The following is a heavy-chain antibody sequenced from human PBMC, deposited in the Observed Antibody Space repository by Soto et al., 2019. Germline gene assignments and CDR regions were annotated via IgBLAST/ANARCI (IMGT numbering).Heavy chain of an antibody. J-gene: IGHJ4*02. CDR1: GYTFTSYG. D-gene: IGHD4-4*01. Sequence: ASVKVSCKASGYTFTSYGISWVRQAPGQGLEWMGWISAYDGKTNYAQKLQGRVTMTEDTSTDTAYMELSSLRSEDTAVYYCATGAWTTVTNAFDYWGQGTLVTVSS. CDR2: ISAYDGKT. V-gene: IGHV1-18*01. CDR3: ATGAWTTVTNAFDY.